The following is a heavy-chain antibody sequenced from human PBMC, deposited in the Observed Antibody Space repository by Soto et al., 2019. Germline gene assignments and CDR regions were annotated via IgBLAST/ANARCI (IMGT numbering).Heavy chain of an antibody. CDR3: ARGDRGGSGSPASYSCSCWDV. CDR1: GFTLSYYA. D-gene: IGHD3-10*01. CDR2: IIAGGDMT. Sequence: DVQLLESGGNLVQPGGSLTLSCSASGFTLSYYAMSCVRQAPGKGQEWVSSIIAGGDMTYNSDSVKGRFTISRDNANTAVFLQMHNLRIADTALYYCARGDRGGSGSPASYSCSCWDVWGQGARVTVS. J-gene: IGHJ6*02. V-gene: IGHV3-23*01.